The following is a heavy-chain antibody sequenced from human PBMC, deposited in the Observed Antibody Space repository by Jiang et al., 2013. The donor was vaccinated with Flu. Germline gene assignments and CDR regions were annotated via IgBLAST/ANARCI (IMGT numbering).Heavy chain of an antibody. CDR2: IYYSGST. Sequence: GSGLVKPSETLSLTCTVSGGSISSYYWSWIRQPPGKGLEWIGYIYYSGSTNYNPSLKSRVTISVDTSKNQFSLKLSSVTAADTAVYYCARGPLEDSSGYRFDYWGQGTLVTVSS. V-gene: IGHV4-59*01. D-gene: IGHD3-22*01. J-gene: IGHJ4*02. CDR3: ARGPLEDSSGYRFDY. CDR1: GGSISSYY.